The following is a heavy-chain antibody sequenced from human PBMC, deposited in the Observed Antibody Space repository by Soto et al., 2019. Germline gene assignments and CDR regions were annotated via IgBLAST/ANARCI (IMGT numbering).Heavy chain of an antibody. J-gene: IGHJ6*02. D-gene: IGHD3-9*01. CDR1: GFTFSSYG. V-gene: IGHV3-30*18. CDR3: AKDLSDILTGYSWALYYYYYYGMDV. Sequence: PGGSLRLSCAASGFTFSSYGMHWVRQAPGKGLEWVAVISYDGSNNYYADSVKGRFTISRDNSKNTLYLQMNSLRAEDTAVYYCAKDLSDILTGYSWALYYYYYYGMDVWGQGTTVTVSS. CDR2: ISYDGSNN.